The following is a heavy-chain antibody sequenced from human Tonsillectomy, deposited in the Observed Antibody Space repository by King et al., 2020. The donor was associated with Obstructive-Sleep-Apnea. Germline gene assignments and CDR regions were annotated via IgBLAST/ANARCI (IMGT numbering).Heavy chain of an antibody. CDR3: TRGQGWELGDYYYYYGMDV. D-gene: IGHD1-26*01. CDR1: GFTFGDYA. V-gene: IGHV3-49*03. CDR2: IRSKAYGGTT. J-gene: IGHJ6*02. Sequence: QLVQSGGGLVQPGRSLRLSCTASGFTFGDYAMSWFRQAPGKGLEWVGFIRSKAYGGTTEYAASVKGRFTISRDDSKSIAYLQMNSLKTEDTAVYYCTRGQGWELGDYYYYYGMDVWGQGTTVTVSS.